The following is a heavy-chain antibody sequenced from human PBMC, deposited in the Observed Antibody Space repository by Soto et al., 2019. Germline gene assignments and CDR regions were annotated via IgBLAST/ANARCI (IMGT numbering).Heavy chain of an antibody. CDR1: GFTVSSNY. J-gene: IGHJ4*02. CDR3: AVAGFY. CDR2: IYSGGST. D-gene: IGHD1-26*01. V-gene: IGHV3-66*01. Sequence: EVQLVESGGGLVQPGGSLRLSCAASGFTVSSNYMSWVRQAPGKGLEWDSVIYSGGSTYYADSVKGRFTISRDNSKTTLCIQRNRLWSEDRAVFYGAVAGFYGGQEPLVTVSS.